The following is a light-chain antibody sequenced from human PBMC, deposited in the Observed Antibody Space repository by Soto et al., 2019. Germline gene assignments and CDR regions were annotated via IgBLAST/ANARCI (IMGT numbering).Light chain of an antibody. CDR2: DAS. V-gene: IGKV3-11*01. CDR1: QSVSSY. J-gene: IGKJ5*01. CDR3: QQRSNWPST. Sequence: EIELTQSPATLSLSPGERATLSCRASQSVSSYLAWYQQKPGQAPRLLIYDASNRASGIPARFSGSGSGTDFTLTISSLEPEDFAVYYCQQRSNWPSTFGQGTRLDIK.